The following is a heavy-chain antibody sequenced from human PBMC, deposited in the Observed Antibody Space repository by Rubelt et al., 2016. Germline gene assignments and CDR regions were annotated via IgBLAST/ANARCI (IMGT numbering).Heavy chain of an antibody. CDR1: GCIFRSYA. V-gene: IGHV3-23*04. D-gene: IGHD1-26*01. CDR2: ISGSGAST. Sequence: EVQLVESGGGLVQPGGSLRLSCAASGCIFRSYAMTWVRQAPGKGLEWVAAISGSGASTYYADSVKGRVTISRDNSKKTLYLQMNSLRAEYTALYYCAGGWPIVGTTALYYWGQGTLVTVSS. CDR3: AGGWPIVGTTALYY. J-gene: IGHJ4*02.